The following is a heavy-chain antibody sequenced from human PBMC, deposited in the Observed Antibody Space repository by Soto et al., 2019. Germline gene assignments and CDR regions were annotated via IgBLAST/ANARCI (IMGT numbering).Heavy chain of an antibody. CDR1: GFTFSSYS. Sequence: PGGSLRLSCAASGFTFSSYSMNWVRQAPGKGLEWVSSISSSSSYIYYADSVKGRFTISRDNAKNSLYLQMNSLRAEDTAVYYCARVPHYYGSGRPDYWGQGTLVTVSS. CDR3: ARVPHYYGSGRPDY. D-gene: IGHD3-10*01. V-gene: IGHV3-21*01. J-gene: IGHJ4*02. CDR2: ISSSSSYI.